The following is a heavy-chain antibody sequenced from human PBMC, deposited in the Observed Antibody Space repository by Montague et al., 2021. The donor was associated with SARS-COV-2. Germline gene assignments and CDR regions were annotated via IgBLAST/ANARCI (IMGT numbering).Heavy chain of an antibody. CDR3: ARGRRILIWFVELFPGGDYYGMDV. D-gene: IGHD3-10*01. V-gene: IGHV4-34*01. CDR2: INHSGST. Sequence: SETLSLTCAVYGGSFSGYYWSWIRQPPGKGLEWIGEINHSGSTXXXPSXXXRVTISVDTSKNQFSLKLSSVTAADTAVNYCARGRRILIWFVELFPGGDYYGMDVWGQGTTVTVSS. J-gene: IGHJ6*02. CDR1: GGSFSGYY.